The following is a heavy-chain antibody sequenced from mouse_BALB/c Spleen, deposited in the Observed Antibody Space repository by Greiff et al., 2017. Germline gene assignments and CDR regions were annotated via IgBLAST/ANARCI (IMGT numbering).Heavy chain of an antibody. V-gene: IGHV3-8*02. CDR2: ISYSGST. D-gene: IGHD2-4*01. CDR3: ASYYDYDGNWYFDV. Sequence: EVKLMESGPSLVKPSQTLSLTCSVTGDSITSGYWNWIRKFPGNKLEYMGYISYSGSTYYNPSLKSRISITRDTSKNQYYLQLNSVTTEDTATYYCASYYDYDGNWYFDVWGAGTTVTVSS. CDR1: GDSITSGY. J-gene: IGHJ1*01.